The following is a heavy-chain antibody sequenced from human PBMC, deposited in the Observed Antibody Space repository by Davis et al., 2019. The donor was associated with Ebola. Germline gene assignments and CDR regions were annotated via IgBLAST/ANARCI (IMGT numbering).Heavy chain of an antibody. CDR2: IYYSGST. CDR1: GGSVSSGSYY. J-gene: IGHJ3*02. Sequence: MPSETLSLTCTVSGGSVSSGSYYWSWIRQPPGKGLEWIGYIYYSGSTNYNPSLKSRVTISVDTSKNQFSLKLSSVTAADTAVYYCARDSYYYDSSGYWVLAFDIWGQGTMVTVSS. V-gene: IGHV4-61*01. D-gene: IGHD3-22*01. CDR3: ARDSYYYDSSGYWVLAFDI.